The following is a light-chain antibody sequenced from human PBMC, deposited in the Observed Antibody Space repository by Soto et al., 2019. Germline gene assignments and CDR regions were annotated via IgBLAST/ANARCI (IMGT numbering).Light chain of an antibody. CDR2: GAS. Sequence: EIGLTQSPGTLSLSPGERATLSCRASQSISSSYLAWYQQKPGQAPRLLVYGASSRATGIPDRFSGSGSGTDFTLTISRLEPEEFAVYYCQQYGSSRFTFGPGTKVDIK. CDR1: QSISSSY. V-gene: IGKV3-20*01. CDR3: QQYGSSRFT. J-gene: IGKJ3*01.